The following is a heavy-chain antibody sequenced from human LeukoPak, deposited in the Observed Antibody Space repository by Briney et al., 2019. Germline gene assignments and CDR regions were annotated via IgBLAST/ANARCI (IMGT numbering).Heavy chain of an antibody. V-gene: IGHV3-23*01. J-gene: IGHJ5*02. CDR3: AKDQSIVGATYRFDP. D-gene: IGHD1-26*01. CDR1: GFTFSSYA. CDR2: ISGSGGST. Sequence: GGSLRLSCAASGFTFSSYAMSWVRQGPGKGLEWVSAISGSGGSTYYADSVKGRFTISRDNSKNTLYLQMNSLRAEDTAVYYCAKDQSIVGATYRFDPWGQGTLVTVSS.